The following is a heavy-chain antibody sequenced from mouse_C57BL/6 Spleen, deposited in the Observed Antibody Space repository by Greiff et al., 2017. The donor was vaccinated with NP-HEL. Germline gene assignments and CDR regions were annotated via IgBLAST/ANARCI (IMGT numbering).Heavy chain of an antibody. J-gene: IGHJ1*03. D-gene: IGHD2-4*01. CDR2: INPSNGGT. V-gene: IGHV1-53*01. Sequence: QVQLKQPGTELVKPGASVKLSCKASGYTFTSYWMHWVKQRPGQGLEWIGNINPSNGGTNYNEKFKSKATLTVDKSSSTAYMQLSSLTSEDSAVYYCARDDYDEGYFDVWGTGTTVTVSS. CDR1: GYTFTSYW. CDR3: ARDDYDEGYFDV.